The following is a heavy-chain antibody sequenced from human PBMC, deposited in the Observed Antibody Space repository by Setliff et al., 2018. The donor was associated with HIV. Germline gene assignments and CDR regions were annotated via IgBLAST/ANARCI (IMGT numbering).Heavy chain of an antibody. J-gene: IGHJ4*02. CDR2: ISAYNGNT. CDR1: GYTFTNFA. V-gene: IGHV1-18*01. D-gene: IGHD2-2*02. CDR3: ARESGYCSSTSCYNLDYHFDY. Sequence: ASVKVSCKTSGYTFTNFATHWVRQAPGQRLEWMGWISAYNGNTNYAQKPQGRVTMTTDTSTSTAYMELRSLRSDDTAVYYCARESGYCSSTSCYNLDYHFDYWGQGTLVTVSS.